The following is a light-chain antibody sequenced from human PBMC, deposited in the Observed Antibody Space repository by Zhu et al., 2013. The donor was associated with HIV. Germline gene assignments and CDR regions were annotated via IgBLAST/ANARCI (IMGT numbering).Light chain of an antibody. V-gene: IGKV1-39*01. J-gene: IGKJ3*01. CDR1: QAISLD. Sequence: DIQMTQSPPSLSASVGDSVTITCRASQAISLDLNWYQQKPGRAPKLLMYSASTLQGGSHQGSVAVDLGQISLSPSTVCNLKILRLYYCQQSYNSPFTFGPGTRLDIK. CDR3: QQSYNSPFT. CDR2: SAS.